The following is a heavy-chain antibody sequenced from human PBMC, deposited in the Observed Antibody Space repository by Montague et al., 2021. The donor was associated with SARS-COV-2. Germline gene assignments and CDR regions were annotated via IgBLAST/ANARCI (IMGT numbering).Heavy chain of an antibody. J-gene: IGHJ3*02. D-gene: IGHD3-22*01. CDR3: ARDGWAHYYDSSGYEGNFDI. V-gene: IGHV3-21*01. CDR1: GFTFRSYT. Sequence: SVRLSCAASGFTFRSYTMNCVRQAPGKGLEWVSCISSSSSYIYYADSVKGRFTIFRDNAKNSLFLQMNSLRAEDTAVYYCARDGWAHYYDSSGYEGNFDIWGQGTMVTVSS. CDR2: ISSSSSYI.